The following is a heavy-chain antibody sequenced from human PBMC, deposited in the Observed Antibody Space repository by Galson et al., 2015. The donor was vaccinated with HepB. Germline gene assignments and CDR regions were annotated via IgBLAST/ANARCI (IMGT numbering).Heavy chain of an antibody. J-gene: IGHJ1*01. Sequence: SVKVSCKASGYTFTSYGISWVRQAPGQGLEWVGWINPYNGGINYAQKLQDRVTMATDTSTSTAYMELRSLRSDDTAVYYCARGPWFGAVTEILVFQHWGQGTLVTVSS. CDR2: INPYNGGI. V-gene: IGHV1-18*04. CDR1: GYTFTSYG. CDR3: ARGPWFGAVTEILVFQH. D-gene: IGHD3-10*01.